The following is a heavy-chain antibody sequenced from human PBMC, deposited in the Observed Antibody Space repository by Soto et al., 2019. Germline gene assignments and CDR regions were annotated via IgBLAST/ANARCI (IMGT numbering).Heavy chain of an antibody. CDR2: ISDTGTRT. J-gene: IGHJ5*02. Sequence: QILESGGSLVQPGGSLRLSCVAAGFTFSSAAMNWVRQAPGKGLEWVSIISDTGTRTHYADSVKGRFTISRDNSKNTLYLDMKSLRAEDTAVYYCAKSRGIHYKNWFDPWGQGTLVTVSS. CDR1: GFTFSSAA. V-gene: IGHV3-23*01. D-gene: IGHD4-4*01. CDR3: AKSRGIHYKNWFDP.